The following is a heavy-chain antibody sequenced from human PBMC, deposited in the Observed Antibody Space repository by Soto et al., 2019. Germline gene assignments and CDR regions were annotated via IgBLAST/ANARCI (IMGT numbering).Heavy chain of an antibody. CDR2: IYYSGST. V-gene: IGHV4-59*01. CDR1: GGSISSYY. Sequence: QVQLQESGPGLVKPSETLSLTCTVSGGSISSYYWSWIRQTPGKGLEWIGYIYYSGSTKYTPSLKSRVTISVDTSKNHFSLKLSSVTAADTAVYYCVACSGGACYGWFDPWGQGTLVTVSS. J-gene: IGHJ5*02. D-gene: IGHD2-15*01. CDR3: VACSGGACYGWFDP.